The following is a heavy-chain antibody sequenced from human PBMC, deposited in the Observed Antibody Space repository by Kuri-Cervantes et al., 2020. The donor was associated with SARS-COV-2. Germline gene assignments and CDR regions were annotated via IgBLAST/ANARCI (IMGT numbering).Heavy chain of an antibody. D-gene: IGHD1-26*01. CDR2: IYHSGST. Sequence: SETLSLTCTVSGGSIGSSSYYWGWLRQPPGKGLEWIGSIYHSGSTYYNPSLKSRVTISVDTSKNQFSLKLSSVTAADTAVYYCARAWELLSFDYWGQGTLVTVSS. J-gene: IGHJ4*02. CDR3: ARAWELLSFDY. CDR1: GGSIGSSSYY. V-gene: IGHV4-39*07.